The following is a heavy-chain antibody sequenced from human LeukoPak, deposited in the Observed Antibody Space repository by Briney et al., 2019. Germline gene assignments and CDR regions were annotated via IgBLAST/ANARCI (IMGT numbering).Heavy chain of an antibody. CDR2: IYIFSGST. D-gene: IGHD1-1*01. CDR1: GGSISSGRNY. V-gene: IGHV4-61*02. Sequence: SQTLSLTCTASGGSISSGRNYWTWIRQPAGKGLEWIGRIYIFSGSTNYNPSLKSRVTISVGTSKNQFSLKLSSVTAADTAVYYCASYGLQYNWNDRYYYYMDVWGKGTTVTVSS. CDR3: ASYGLQYNWNDRYYYYMDV. J-gene: IGHJ6*03.